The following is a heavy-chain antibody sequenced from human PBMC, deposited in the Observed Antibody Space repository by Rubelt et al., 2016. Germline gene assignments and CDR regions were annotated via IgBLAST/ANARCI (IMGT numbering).Heavy chain of an antibody. D-gene: IGHD3-16*01. V-gene: IGHV3-7*01. Sequence: EVELVESGGGLVQPGGSLRLSCAVSGFTYINHWMSWVRQAPGRGLEWVANIKQDGREKNYVDSVKGRFTISRDNAKNSLYLQRNGLRAEDTAVDYWARGSVRPGDVWGQGTLVTVSS. CDR2: IKQDGREK. CDR3: ARGSVRPGDV. J-gene: IGHJ4*02. CDR1: GFTYINHW.